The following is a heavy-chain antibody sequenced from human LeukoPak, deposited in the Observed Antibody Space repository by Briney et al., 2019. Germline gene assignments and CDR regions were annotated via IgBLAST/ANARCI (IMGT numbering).Heavy chain of an antibody. V-gene: IGHV1-18*01. CDR1: GYTFTNYG. Sequence: ASVKVSCKASGYTFTNYGLSWVRQAPGQGLEWMGWISAYNGNTNYAQKLQGRVTMTTDTSTSTAYMELRSLRSDDTAVYYCARAWGCSSTSCYGGGFDYWGQGTLVTVSS. J-gene: IGHJ4*02. CDR2: ISAYNGNT. D-gene: IGHD2-2*01. CDR3: ARAWGCSSTSCYGGGFDY.